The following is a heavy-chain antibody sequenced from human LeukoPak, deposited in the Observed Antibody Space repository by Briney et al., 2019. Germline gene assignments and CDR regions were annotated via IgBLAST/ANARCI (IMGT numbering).Heavy chain of an antibody. Sequence: KSSETLSLTCTVSGYSISSGYYWGWIRPPPGKGLEWIGSIYHSGSTYYNPSLKSRVTISVDTSKNQFSLKLSSVTAADTAVYYCARRVVVVPATYFDYWGQGTLVTVSS. CDR3: ARRVVVVPATYFDY. V-gene: IGHV4-38-2*02. CDR2: IYHSGST. D-gene: IGHD2-2*01. CDR1: GYSISSGYY. J-gene: IGHJ4*02.